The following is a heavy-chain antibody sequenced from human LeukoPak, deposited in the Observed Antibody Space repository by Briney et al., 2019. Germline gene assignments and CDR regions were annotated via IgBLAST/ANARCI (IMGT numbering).Heavy chain of an antibody. CDR2: IYYSGST. V-gene: IGHV4-59*01. CDR3: ARVYYSSSYDYWYFDL. D-gene: IGHD6-13*01. CDR1: GGSISSYY. J-gene: IGHJ2*01. Sequence: SETLSLTCTGSGGSISSYYWNWIRQPPGKGLKWIGYIYYSGSTNYNPSLKSRVTISVDTSKNKFSLKLSSVTAADTAVYYCARVYYSSSYDYWYFDLWGRGTLVTVSS.